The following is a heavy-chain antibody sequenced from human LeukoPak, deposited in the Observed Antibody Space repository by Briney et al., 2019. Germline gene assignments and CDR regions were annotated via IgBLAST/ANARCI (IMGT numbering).Heavy chain of an antibody. J-gene: IGHJ4*02. V-gene: IGHV3-7*03. CDR3: ARAMSIAARLQTIFDY. Sequence: HPGGSLRLSCAASGFTFSNYWMSWVRQAPGKGLEWVANIKQDGSEKYYVDSVKGRFTISRDNAKNSLYLQMNSLRAEDTAVYYCARAMSIAARLQTIFDYWGQGTLVTVSS. D-gene: IGHD6-6*01. CDR1: GFTFSNYW. CDR2: IKQDGSEK.